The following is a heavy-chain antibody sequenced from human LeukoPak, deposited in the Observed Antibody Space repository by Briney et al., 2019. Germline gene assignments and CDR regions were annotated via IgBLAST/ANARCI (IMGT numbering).Heavy chain of an antibody. J-gene: IGHJ4*02. Sequence: PGGSLRLSCAVSGFTVSSNSVSWVRQAPGKGLEWVSFIYSDNTHYSDSVKGRFTISRDNSKNTLYLQMNSLRAEDTAVYYCARESGFGESPLDYWGQGTLVTVSS. D-gene: IGHD3-10*01. CDR2: IYSDNT. CDR1: GFTVSSNS. CDR3: ARESGFGESPLDY. V-gene: IGHV3-53*01.